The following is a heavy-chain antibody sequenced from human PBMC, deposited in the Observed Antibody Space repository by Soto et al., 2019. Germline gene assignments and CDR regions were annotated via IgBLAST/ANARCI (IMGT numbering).Heavy chain of an antibody. J-gene: IGHJ5*02. CDR1: GFTFRSFT. V-gene: IGHV3-21*01. CDR2: ISSNSAYI. Sequence: GGSLRLSCATSGFTFRSFTMNWVRQAPGTGLEWVSTISSNSAYIYYTDALRGRFTISRDNAKNSLHLQTNSLRAEDTAVSYCTRDASRDSSARGWFDPWGPGTLVTVSS. D-gene: IGHD6-13*01. CDR3: TRDASRDSSARGWFDP.